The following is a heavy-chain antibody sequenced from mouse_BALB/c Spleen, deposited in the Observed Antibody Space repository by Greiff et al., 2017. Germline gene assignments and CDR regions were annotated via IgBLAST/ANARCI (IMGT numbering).Heavy chain of an antibody. CDR3: ARRASGAMDY. V-gene: IGHV8-12*01. Sequence: QVTLKESGPGILQPSQTLSLTCSFSGFSLSTSGMGVSWIRQPSGKGLEWLAHIYWDDDKRYNPSLKSRLTISKDTSSNQVFLKITSVDTADTATYYCARRASGAMDYWGQGTSVTVSS. J-gene: IGHJ4*01. CDR1: GFSLSTSGMG. CDR2: IYWDDDK.